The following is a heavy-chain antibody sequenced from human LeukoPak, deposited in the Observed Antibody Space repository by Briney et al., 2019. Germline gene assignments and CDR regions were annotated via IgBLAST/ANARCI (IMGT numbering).Heavy chain of an antibody. CDR2: IRGSGGST. V-gene: IGHV3-23*01. D-gene: IGHD4-17*01. J-gene: IGHJ4*02. CDR3: AKALGYDDYGDYVPTFDY. CDR1: EFTFSSYA. Sequence: GGSLRLSCAGSEFTFSSYAMSWVRQAPGKGLEWVSAIRGSGGSTYYADSVKGRSTISRDNSKNTLYLQMNSLRAEDTAVYYCAKALGYDDYGDYVPTFDYWGQGSLVTVSS.